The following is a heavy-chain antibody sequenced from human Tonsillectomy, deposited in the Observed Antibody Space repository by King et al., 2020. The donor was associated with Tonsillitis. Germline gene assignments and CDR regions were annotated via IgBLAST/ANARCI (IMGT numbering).Heavy chain of an antibody. V-gene: IGHV4-38-2*01. CDR1: GYSISSGYY. CDR2: IYHSGST. J-gene: IGHJ4*02. CDR3: ARDPSRGWDSGY. D-gene: IGHD6-19*01. Sequence: VQLQESGPGLVKPSETLSLTCAVSGYSISSGYYWGWIRQPPGKGLEWIGSIYHSGSTYYNPSLKSRVTISVDTSKNQFSLKLSSVTAADPAVYYCARDPSRGWDSGYWGQGTLVTVSS.